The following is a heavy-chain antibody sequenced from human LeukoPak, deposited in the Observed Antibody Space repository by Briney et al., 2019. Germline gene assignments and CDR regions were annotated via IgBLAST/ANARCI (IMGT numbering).Heavy chain of an antibody. J-gene: IGHJ3*02. CDR1: GGSISSYY. CDR3: TRGALTHDALDI. CDR2: IYYSGST. V-gene: IGHV4-59*01. Sequence: SETLSLTCTVSGGSISSYYWSWIRQPPGKGLEWIGYIYYSGSTNYNPSLKSRVTISVDTSKNQFSPKLSSVTAAGTAVYYCTRGALTHDALDIWGQGTMVTVSS.